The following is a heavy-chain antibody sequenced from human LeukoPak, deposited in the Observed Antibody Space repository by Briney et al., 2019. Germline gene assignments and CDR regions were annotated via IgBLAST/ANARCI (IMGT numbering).Heavy chain of an antibody. V-gene: IGHV4-34*01. CDR1: GGSISSYY. D-gene: IGHD6-19*01. CDR2: INHSGST. CDR3: ARGEQWLGWFDP. Sequence: PSETLSLTCTVSGGSISSYYWSWIRQPPGKGLEWIGEINHSGSTNYNPSLKSRVTISVDTSKNQFSLKLSSVTAADTAVYYCARGEQWLGWFDPWGQGTLVTVSS. J-gene: IGHJ5*02.